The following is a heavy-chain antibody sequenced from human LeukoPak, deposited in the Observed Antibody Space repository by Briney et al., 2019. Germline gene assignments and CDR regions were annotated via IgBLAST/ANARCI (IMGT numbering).Heavy chain of an antibody. V-gene: IGHV4-59*08. Sequence: SETLSLTCTVSGDSISSYYWSWIRQPPGKGLEWIGYIYYSGSTIYNPSLKSRVTISVDTSKNQFSLKLSSVTAADTALYYCARLTYSSGWYGSWGQGILVTVSS. J-gene: IGHJ5*02. CDR3: ARLTYSSGWYGS. CDR1: GDSISSYY. D-gene: IGHD6-19*01. CDR2: IYYSGST.